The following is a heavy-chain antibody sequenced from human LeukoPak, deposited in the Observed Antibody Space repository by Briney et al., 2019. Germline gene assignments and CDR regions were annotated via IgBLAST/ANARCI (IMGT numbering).Heavy chain of an antibody. CDR1: GFTFSSYA. D-gene: IGHD5-24*01. V-gene: IGHV3-23*01. CDR2: ISGRGGST. Sequence: PGGSLRLSCAASGFTFSSYAMSWVRQAPGKGLEWVSAISGRGGSTYYADSVKGRFTISRDNSKNTVYLQMTSLRAEDTAVYYCAKSAGYNHQAGDYWGQGTMVTVSS. CDR3: AKSAGYNHQAGDY. J-gene: IGHJ4*02.